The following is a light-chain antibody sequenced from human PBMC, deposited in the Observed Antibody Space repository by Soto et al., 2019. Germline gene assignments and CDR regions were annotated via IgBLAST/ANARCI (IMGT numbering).Light chain of an antibody. V-gene: IGKV3-20*01. CDR3: QQYGRG. CDR1: QSVSSSY. J-gene: IGKJ1*01. Sequence: EIVLTQSPGTLSLSPGERATLSRRASQSVSSSYLAWYQQKPGQAPRLLIYGASSRATGIPDRFSGSGSGTDFTLTISRLEPEDFAVYYCQQYGRGFGQGTKVDIK. CDR2: GAS.